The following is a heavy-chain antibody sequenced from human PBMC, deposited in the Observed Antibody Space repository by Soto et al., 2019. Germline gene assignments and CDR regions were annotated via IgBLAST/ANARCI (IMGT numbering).Heavy chain of an antibody. CDR3: ARDTSHYFDH. CDR1: GYTFITFW. Sequence: QVHLVQYGAEVKKPGASVKVSCKASGYTFITFWISWVRQAPGPGLEWMGWITPYNGKTNYAQKVQDRVTMTTDTSTGTAYMELRSLRSDDSAVYYCARDTSHYFDHWGQGTLVTVSS. CDR2: ITPYNGKT. V-gene: IGHV1-18*01. J-gene: IGHJ4*02. D-gene: IGHD2-2*01.